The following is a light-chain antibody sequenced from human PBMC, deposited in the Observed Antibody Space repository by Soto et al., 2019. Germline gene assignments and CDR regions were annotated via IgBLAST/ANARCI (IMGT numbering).Light chain of an antibody. CDR3: CSYAGSYTLA. CDR1: SSDVGYYNY. V-gene: IGLV2-11*01. Sequence: QSALTQPRSVSGSPGPSVTISCTGTSSDVGYYNYVSWYQQHPGKAPKLMIYDVSKRPSGVPDRFSGSKSGNTASLTISGLQAEDEADYYCCSYAGSYTLAFGGGTKVTVL. J-gene: IGLJ2*01. CDR2: DVS.